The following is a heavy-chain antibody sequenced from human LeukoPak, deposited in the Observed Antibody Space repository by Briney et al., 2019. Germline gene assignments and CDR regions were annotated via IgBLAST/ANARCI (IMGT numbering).Heavy chain of an antibody. CDR2: IKQDGSEK. CDR1: VFTFRSYR. Sequence: GGSLRLSCAASVFTFRSYRMSWVRPGPGKGVEWVATIKQDGSEKNYVDSVKGRFTIFRDNARNSLYLQMNSLRAEESAVYFCASHSYGYNHWGQGTLVIVSS. V-gene: IGHV3-7*01. CDR3: ASHSYGYNH. J-gene: IGHJ5*02. D-gene: IGHD3-16*01.